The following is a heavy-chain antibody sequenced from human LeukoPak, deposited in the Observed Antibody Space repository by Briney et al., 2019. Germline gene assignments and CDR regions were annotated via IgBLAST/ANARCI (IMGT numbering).Heavy chain of an antibody. Sequence: GRSLRLPCAASGFTFSSYGMHWVRQAPGKGLEWVAVIWYDGSNKYYADSVKGRFTISRDNSKNTLYLQMNSLRAEDTAVYYCARDAYCGGDCYSGLRAFDIWGQGTMVTVSS. CDR2: IWYDGSNK. CDR3: ARDAYCGGDCYSGLRAFDI. V-gene: IGHV3-33*01. D-gene: IGHD2-21*02. J-gene: IGHJ3*02. CDR1: GFTFSSYG.